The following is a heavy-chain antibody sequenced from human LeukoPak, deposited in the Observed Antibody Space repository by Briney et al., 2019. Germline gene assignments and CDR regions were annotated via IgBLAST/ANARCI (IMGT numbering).Heavy chain of an antibody. CDR3: ARDGYYYDSSGLSHSAFAI. V-gene: IGHV3-30-3*01. D-gene: IGHD3-22*01. CDR1: GFTFSSYA. J-gene: IGHJ3*02. CDR2: ISYDGSNK. Sequence: PGGSLRLSSAASGFTFSSYAMHWVRQAPGKGLEWVAVISYDGSNKYYADSVKGRFTISRDNSKNTLYLQMNSLRAEDTAVYYCARDGYYYDSSGLSHSAFAIWGQGTMVTVSS.